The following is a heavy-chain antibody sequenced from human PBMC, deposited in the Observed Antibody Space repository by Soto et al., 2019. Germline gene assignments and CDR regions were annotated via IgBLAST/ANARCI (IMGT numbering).Heavy chain of an antibody. V-gene: IGHV3-48*02. Sequence: GGSLRLSCAASGFTFNTYSMDWVRQAPGKGLMWVSYISSSSTIYYADSVKGRFTISRDNAKNSLYLQMNSLRDEDTAVYYCARDPPYYYDSTCYFYYGMDVWGQGTTVTVSS. D-gene: IGHD3-22*01. CDR3: ARDPPYYYDSTCYFYYGMDV. CDR2: ISSSSTI. J-gene: IGHJ6*02. CDR1: GFTFNTYS.